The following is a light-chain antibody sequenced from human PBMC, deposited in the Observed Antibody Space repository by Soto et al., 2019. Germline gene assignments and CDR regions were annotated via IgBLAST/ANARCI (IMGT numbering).Light chain of an antibody. CDR2: DAS. Sequence: EIVLPQSPATLSLSPGERATLSCRASQSVSSYLAWYQQKPGQAPRLLIYDASNRATGIPARFSGSGSGTDFTLTIRSLEPEDLAVYYCQQRINWPPITFGQGTRLEIK. CDR3: QQRINWPPIT. CDR1: QSVSSY. V-gene: IGKV3-11*01. J-gene: IGKJ5*01.